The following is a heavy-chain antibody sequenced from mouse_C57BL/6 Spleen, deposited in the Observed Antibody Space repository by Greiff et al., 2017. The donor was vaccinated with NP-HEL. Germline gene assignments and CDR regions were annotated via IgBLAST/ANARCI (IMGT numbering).Heavy chain of an antibody. CDR2: RWRGGST. D-gene: IGHD2-2*01. CDR3: AKFMVTYWYCDV. Sequence: QVQLQQSGPGLVQPSQSLSITCTVSGFSFTSYGVHWVRQSPGKGLEWLGVRWRGGSTDYNAAFMSRLSITKDNSTSQVFFKMNSLQADDTAIDYCAKFMVTYWYCDVWGTGTTVTVSS. V-gene: IGHV2-5*01. CDR1: GFSFTSYG. J-gene: IGHJ1*03.